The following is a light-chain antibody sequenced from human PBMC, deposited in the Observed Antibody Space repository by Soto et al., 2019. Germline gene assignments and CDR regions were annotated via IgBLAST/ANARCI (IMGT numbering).Light chain of an antibody. CDR2: GAS. Sequence: EIVMTQSPATLSVSPGERATLSCRASQSVSSNLAWYQQKPGRAPRLLIYGASTRATGMPARFSGSGSGTEFTLTISSLQSEDFAVYYCHHYGSSPYTFGLGTKLEIK. CDR3: HHYGSSPYT. J-gene: IGKJ2*01. CDR1: QSVSSN. V-gene: IGKV3-15*01.